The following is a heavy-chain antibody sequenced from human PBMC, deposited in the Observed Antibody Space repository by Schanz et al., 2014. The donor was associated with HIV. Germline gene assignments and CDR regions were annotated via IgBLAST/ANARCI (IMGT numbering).Heavy chain of an antibody. CDR3: AREKDLGYSSTLGF. CDR1: GFTFNDYY. Sequence: QVQLVESGGGLVKPGGSLRLFCAASGFTFNDYYMTWIRQAPGKGLEWVSYISDTGTTTYYADSVNGRFTISRDNAKNSMFLQMNSLRGEDTAVYYCAREKDLGYSSTLGFWGQGTLVTVSS. D-gene: IGHD6-13*01. J-gene: IGHJ4*02. CDR2: ISDTGTTT. V-gene: IGHV3-11*01.